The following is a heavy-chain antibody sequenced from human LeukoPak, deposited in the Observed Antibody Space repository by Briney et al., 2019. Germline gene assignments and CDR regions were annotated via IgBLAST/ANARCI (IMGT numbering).Heavy chain of an antibody. Sequence: SETLSLTCTVSGRSISSSSSYWGWIPQPPGKGLEWIGRIYYSGSTYYNPSLKSRVTISVDTSKNQFSLKLSSVTAADTAVYYCARHNPSYDFWSGLQGAFDIWGQGTMVTVSS. V-gene: IGHV4-39*01. CDR2: IYYSGST. D-gene: IGHD3-3*01. CDR1: GRSISSSSSY. J-gene: IGHJ3*02. CDR3: ARHNPSYDFWSGLQGAFDI.